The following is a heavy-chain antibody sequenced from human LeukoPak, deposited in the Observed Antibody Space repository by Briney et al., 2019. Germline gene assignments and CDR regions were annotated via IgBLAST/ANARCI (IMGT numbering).Heavy chain of an antibody. CDR1: GYIFTDYY. CDR2: INPNSGGT. CDR3: ARDGQATGYSSGWFYYYYGMDV. J-gene: IGHJ6*02. Sequence: ASVKVSCKASGYIFTDYYVHWIRQAPGQGLEWMGWINPNSGGTNYAQKFQGRVTMTRDTSISTAYMELSRLRSDDTAVYYCARDGQATGYSSGWFYYYYGMDVWGQGTTVTVSS. D-gene: IGHD6-19*01. V-gene: IGHV1-2*02.